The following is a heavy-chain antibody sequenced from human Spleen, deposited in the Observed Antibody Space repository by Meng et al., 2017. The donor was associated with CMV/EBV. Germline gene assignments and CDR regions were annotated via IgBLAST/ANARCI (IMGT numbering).Heavy chain of an antibody. CDR1: GGSFSIDYW. J-gene: IGHJ4*02. D-gene: IGHD3-22*01. CDR3: ARNGHYSLDS. CDR2: LHHSGTT. V-gene: IGHV4-4*02. Sequence: LTCAVCGGSFSIDYWWSWVRQTPGKGLQWLGELHHSGTTTYNPSLNSRVTFSLDKSKNEFSLKLTSVTVADTAVYYCARNGHYSLDSWSQGTLVTVSS.